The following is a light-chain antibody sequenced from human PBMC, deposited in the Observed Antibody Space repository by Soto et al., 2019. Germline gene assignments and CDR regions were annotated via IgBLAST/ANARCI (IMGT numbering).Light chain of an antibody. J-gene: IGKJ5*01. V-gene: IGKV1-12*01. CDR3: QQANSYPIT. CDR2: AAS. Sequence: DIQMTQSPSSLSASVGDRFTITCRASQAISNWVAWYQQKPGKAPKLLIYAASSLQSGVPSRFSGSGSGTDFSLNINGLRPEDVATYYCQQANSYPITFGRGTRLEI. CDR1: QAISNW.